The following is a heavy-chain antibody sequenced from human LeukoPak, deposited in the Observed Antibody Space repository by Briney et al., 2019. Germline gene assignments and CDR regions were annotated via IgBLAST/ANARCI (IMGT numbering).Heavy chain of an antibody. J-gene: IGHJ4*02. CDR2: ISSNGEST. Sequence: PGGSLRLSCSVSGFTFSTFAMHWVRQAPGNGLEYVSSISSNGESTHYADSVKGRFTISRDNSRSTLYLQMSSLRAEDTAVYYCVITPRIQLWPADYFDYWGQGGLVSVCS. V-gene: IGHV3-64D*06. D-gene: IGHD5-18*01. CDR1: GFTFSTFA. CDR3: VITPRIQLWPADYFDY.